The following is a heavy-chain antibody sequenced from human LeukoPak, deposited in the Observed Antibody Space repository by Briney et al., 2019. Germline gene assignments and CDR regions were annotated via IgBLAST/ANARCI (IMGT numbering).Heavy chain of an antibody. J-gene: IGHJ4*02. D-gene: IGHD2-15*01. Sequence: PGRSLRLSCTVSGFTFGDYVMSWVRQAPGKGLEWVGFIRNQAFGGTTEYAASVKGRFTISRDDSKSIAYLQMNSPKTADTALYYCTRARGGYCGGGTCRYFDYWGQGILVTVSS. V-gene: IGHV3-49*04. CDR3: TRARGGYCGGGTCRYFDY. CDR2: IRNQAFGGTT. CDR1: GFTFGDYV.